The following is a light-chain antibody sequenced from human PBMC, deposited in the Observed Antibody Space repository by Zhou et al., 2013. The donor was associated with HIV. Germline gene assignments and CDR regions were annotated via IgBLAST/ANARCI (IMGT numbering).Light chain of an antibody. J-gene: IGKJ4*01. CDR3: QQANSLPLT. Sequence: DIEMTQSPSSLSAFVGDRVTITCRASEDINKYLAWYQQRPGKVPKLLMYGASTLLSGVPSRFSGGGSGTEFTLTISSLQPEDVATYYCQQANSLPLTFGGGTKVGDQT. CDR1: EDINKY. CDR2: GAS. V-gene: IGKV1-27*01.